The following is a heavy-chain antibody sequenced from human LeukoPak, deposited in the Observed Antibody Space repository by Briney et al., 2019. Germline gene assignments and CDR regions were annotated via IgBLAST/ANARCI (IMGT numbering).Heavy chain of an antibody. D-gene: IGHD3-3*01. CDR3: ARDANTYYDFWSGYSWDV. V-gene: IGHV3-21*01. J-gene: IGHJ6*02. Sequence: GGSLRLSCAASGFTFSSYSMNWVRQAPGKGLEWVSSISSSSSYIYYADSVKGRFTISRDNAKNSLYLQMNSLRAEDTAVYYCARDANTYYDFWSGYSWDVWGQGTTVTVSS. CDR2: ISSSSSYI. CDR1: GFTFSSYS.